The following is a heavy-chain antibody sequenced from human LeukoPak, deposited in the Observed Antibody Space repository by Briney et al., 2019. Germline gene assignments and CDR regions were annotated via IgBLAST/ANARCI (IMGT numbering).Heavy chain of an antibody. V-gene: IGHV4-59*01. CDR3: AREGTAGANLNWFDP. CDR2: ISYSGST. J-gene: IGHJ5*02. D-gene: IGHD1-1*01. Sequence: SETLSLTCTVSGGSISSYYWSCIRQPPGKGLEWIGYISYSGSTNFNPSLKSRVTISVDTSKNQFSLKLSSVTAADTAVYYCAREGTAGANLNWFDPWGQGTLVTVSS. CDR1: GGSISSYY.